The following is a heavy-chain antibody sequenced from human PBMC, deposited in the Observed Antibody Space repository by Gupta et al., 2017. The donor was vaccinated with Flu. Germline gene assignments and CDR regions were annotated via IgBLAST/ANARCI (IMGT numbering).Heavy chain of an antibody. CDR2: IWYDGSNK. CDR3: ARDPLYSSSWYGGYYYYYYGMDV. J-gene: IGHJ6*02. D-gene: IGHD6-13*01. Sequence: APGKGLEWVAVIWYDGSNKYYADSVKGRFTISRDNSKNTLYLQMNSLRAEDTAVYYCARDPLYSSSWYGGYYYYYYGMDVWGQGTTVTVSS. V-gene: IGHV3-33*01.